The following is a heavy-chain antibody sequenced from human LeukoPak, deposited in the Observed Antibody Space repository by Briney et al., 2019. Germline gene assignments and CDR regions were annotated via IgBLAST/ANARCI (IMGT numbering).Heavy chain of an antibody. J-gene: IGHJ4*02. CDR3: ARSLRDSSGWGGGCYFDH. CDR2: IKQDGSEK. Sequence: GSLRLSCAASGFTFSSYWMSWVRQAPGKGLEWVANIKQDGSEKYYVDSVKGRFTISRDNAKNSLYLQMNSLRAEDTAVYYCARSLRDSSGWGGGCYFDHWGQGTLVTVSS. D-gene: IGHD6-19*01. CDR1: GFTFSSYW. V-gene: IGHV3-7*01.